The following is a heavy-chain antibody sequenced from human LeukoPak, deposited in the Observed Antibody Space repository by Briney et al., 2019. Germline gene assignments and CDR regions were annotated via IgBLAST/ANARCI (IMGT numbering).Heavy chain of an antibody. J-gene: IGHJ6*03. CDR1: GGTFSSYA. CDR2: IIPIFGTA. D-gene: IGHD3-22*01. Sequence: RASVKVSCKASGGTFSSYAIGWVRQAPGQGLEWMGRIIPIFGTANYAQKFQGRVTITTDESTSTAYMELSSLRSEDTAVYYCARDAYYYDSSGDWPGVDYYMDVWGKGTTVTVSS. CDR3: ARDAYYYDSSGDWPGVDYYMDV. V-gene: IGHV1-69*05.